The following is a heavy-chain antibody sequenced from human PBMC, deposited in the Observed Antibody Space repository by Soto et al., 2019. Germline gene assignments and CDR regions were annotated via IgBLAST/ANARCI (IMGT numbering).Heavy chain of an antibody. CDR3: ATPSGY. J-gene: IGHJ4*02. D-gene: IGHD3-10*01. CDR1: GYTFTSHY. V-gene: IGHV1-46*01. Sequence: QVQLMQSGAEVKKPGASVKVSCKASGYTFTSHYMHWVRQAPGQGLEWMGLINPSAGSTSYAQNFQGRVTMTRDTSTSTVFMDLSSLRSEDTAIYYCATPSGYWGQGTLVTVSS. CDR2: INPSAGST.